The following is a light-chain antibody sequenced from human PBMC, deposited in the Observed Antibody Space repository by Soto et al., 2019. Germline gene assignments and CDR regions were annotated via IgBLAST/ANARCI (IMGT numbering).Light chain of an antibody. CDR3: QQRGKWPST. J-gene: IGKJ2*02. CDR1: QSVDRY. CDR2: DAY. V-gene: IGKV3-11*01. Sequence: EVVLTQSPDTLSLSPGGTATLSCRASQSVDRYVAWYQQKLGQAPRLLIYDAYTRATGVGDRFTGSGSATDFSLTSTSLEPEDFAVNYCQQRGKWPSTFGPGTKVEMK.